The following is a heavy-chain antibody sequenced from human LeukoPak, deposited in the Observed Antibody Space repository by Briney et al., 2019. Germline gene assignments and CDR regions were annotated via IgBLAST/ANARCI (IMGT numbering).Heavy chain of an antibody. D-gene: IGHD6-19*01. V-gene: IGHV3-48*03. CDR2: ISSSGSTI. J-gene: IGHJ4*02. CDR3: ARSRWLDAFDY. CDR1: GFTFSSYD. Sequence: GGSLRLSCAASGFTFSSYDMNWVRQAPGKGLEWVSYISSSGSTIYYADSVKGRFTISRDNAKNTLYLQMNSLRADDTAVYYCARSRWLDAFDYWGQGTLVTVSS.